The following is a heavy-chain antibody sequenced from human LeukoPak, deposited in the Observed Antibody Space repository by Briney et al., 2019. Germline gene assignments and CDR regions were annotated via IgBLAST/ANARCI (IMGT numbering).Heavy chain of an antibody. CDR2: IWYDGSNK. CDR3: ARVYYYGSGSYSPLSY. V-gene: IGHV3-33*08. Sequence: GGSLRLSCAASGFTFSSYSMNWVRQAPGKGLEWVAIIWYDGSNKYYADSVKGRFTISRDNSKNTLYLQMNSLRAEDTAVYYCARVYYYGSGSYSPLSYWGQGTLVTVSS. D-gene: IGHD3-10*01. CDR1: GFTFSSYS. J-gene: IGHJ4*02.